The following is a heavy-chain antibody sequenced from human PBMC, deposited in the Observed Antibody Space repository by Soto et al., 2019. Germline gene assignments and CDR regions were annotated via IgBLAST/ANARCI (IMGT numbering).Heavy chain of an antibody. CDR3: ARDRGYYYDSSGYSSVGGMDV. CDR2: IYHSGST. V-gene: IGHV4-4*02. D-gene: IGHD3-22*01. CDR1: GGSISSSNW. Sequence: KPSETLSLTCAVSGGSISSSNWWSWVRQPPGKGLEWIGEIYHSGSTNYNPSLKSRVTISVDKSKNQFSLKLSSVTAADTAVYYCARDRGYYYDSSGYSSVGGMDVWGQGTTVTVSS. J-gene: IGHJ6*02.